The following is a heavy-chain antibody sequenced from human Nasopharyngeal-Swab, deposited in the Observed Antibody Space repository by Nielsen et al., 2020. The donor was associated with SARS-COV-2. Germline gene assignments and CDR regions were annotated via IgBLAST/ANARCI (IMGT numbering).Heavy chain of an antibody. CDR1: GYSLAEFELS. Sequence: ASVKVSCKVSGYSLAEFELSMPWVRQAPGKGLEGMGSLDNVDGETIYAQKFQGRGTMTEDTSTDTAYMVLSSLRSEDPAVYYCATTAAAAGTSWFDPWGQGTLVTVSS. D-gene: IGHD6-13*01. CDR3: ATTAAAAGTSWFDP. J-gene: IGHJ5*02. V-gene: IGHV1-24*01. CDR2: LDNVDGET.